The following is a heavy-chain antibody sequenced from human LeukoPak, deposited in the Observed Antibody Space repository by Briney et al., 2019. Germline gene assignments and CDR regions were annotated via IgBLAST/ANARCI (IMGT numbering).Heavy chain of an antibody. V-gene: IGHV3-48*01. CDR2: ISSSSSTI. CDR1: GFTFSSYS. J-gene: IGHJ6*03. Sequence: PGGSLRLSCAASGFTFSSYSMNWVRQAPGKGLEWVSYISSSSSTIYYADSVKGRFTISRDNAKNSLYLRMNSLRAEDTAVYYCARDSGSSGWSPRKYYYYYMDVWGKGTTVTVSS. D-gene: IGHD6-19*01. CDR3: ARDSGSSGWSPRKYYYYYMDV.